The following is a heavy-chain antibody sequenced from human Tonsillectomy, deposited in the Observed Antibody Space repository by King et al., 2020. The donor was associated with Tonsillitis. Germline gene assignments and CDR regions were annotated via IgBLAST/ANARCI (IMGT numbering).Heavy chain of an antibody. J-gene: IGHJ6*02. CDR1: GYTFTSYY. V-gene: IGHV1-46*03. Sequence: QLVQSGAEVKKPGASVKVSCKASGYTFTSYYMHWVRQAPGQGLEWMGIINPSGGSTSYAQKFQGRVTMTRDTSTSTVYMELSSLRSEDTAVYYCARSVLPTTYYSSGMDVWGQGTTVTVSS. CDR2: INPSGGST. CDR3: ARSVLPTTYYSSGMDV. D-gene: IGHD1-14*01.